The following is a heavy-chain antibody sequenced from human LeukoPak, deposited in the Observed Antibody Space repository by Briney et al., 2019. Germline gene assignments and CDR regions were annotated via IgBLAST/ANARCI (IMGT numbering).Heavy chain of an antibody. CDR3: AKDALAVAGTGDWFDP. Sequence: PGGSLRLSCAASGFTFSSYAMSWVRQAPGKGLEWVSAISGSGGSTYYADSVKGRFTISRDNSKNTLYLQMNSLRAEDTAVYYCAKDALAVAGTGDWFDPWGQGTLVTVSS. J-gene: IGHJ5*02. D-gene: IGHD6-19*01. CDR2: ISGSGGST. V-gene: IGHV3-23*01. CDR1: GFTFSSYA.